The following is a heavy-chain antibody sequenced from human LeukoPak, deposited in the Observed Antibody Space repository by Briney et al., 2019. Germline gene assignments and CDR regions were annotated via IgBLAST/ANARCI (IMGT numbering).Heavy chain of an antibody. Sequence: SETLSLTCAVYGGSFSGYYWSWIRQPPGNGLEWIGEINHSVSTNYIPSLKSRITISVDTSKNQFSLKLSSVTAADTAVYYCARGVGVYSNYPTYYYYYYMDVWGKGTTVTVSS. D-gene: IGHD4-11*01. J-gene: IGHJ6*03. CDR2: INHSVST. CDR1: GGSFSGYY. CDR3: ARGVGVYSNYPTYYYYYYMDV. V-gene: IGHV4-34*01.